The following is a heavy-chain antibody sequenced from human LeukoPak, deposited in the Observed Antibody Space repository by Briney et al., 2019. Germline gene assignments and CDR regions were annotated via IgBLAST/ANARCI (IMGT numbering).Heavy chain of an antibody. J-gene: IGHJ6*02. D-gene: IGHD3-16*01. V-gene: IGHV4-39*01. CDR3: ARHASYYFGMDV. CDR1: EGSISSDNYY. CDR2: INYSGTT. Sequence: SETLSLTCTVSEGSISSDNYYWGWIRPSPGRGLEWIGNINYSGTTYYNPSLKSRVTISVDTSKNQFSLKVNSVTAADSAVYYCARHASYYFGMDVWGHGTTVTVSS.